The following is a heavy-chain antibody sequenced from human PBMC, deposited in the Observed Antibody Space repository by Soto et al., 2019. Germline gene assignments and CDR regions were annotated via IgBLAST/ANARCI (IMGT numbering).Heavy chain of an antibody. D-gene: IGHD3-3*01. Sequence: SETLSLTCTVSGYSISSGYYWGWIRQPPGKGLEWIGSIYHSGSTYYNPSLNSRVTISVDTSKNQFSLKLSSVTAADTAVYYCARTDFWSGYYYYYGMDVWGQGTTVTVSS. CDR2: IYHSGST. V-gene: IGHV4-38-2*02. CDR1: GYSISSGYY. CDR3: ARTDFWSGYYYYYGMDV. J-gene: IGHJ6*02.